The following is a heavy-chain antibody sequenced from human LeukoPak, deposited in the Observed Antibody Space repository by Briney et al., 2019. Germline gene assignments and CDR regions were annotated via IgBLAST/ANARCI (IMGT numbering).Heavy chain of an antibody. CDR3: VRDLSHTGEEFDY. CDR1: GFSFRSYW. D-gene: IGHD3-16*01. V-gene: IGHV3-74*01. Sequence: GGSLRLSCAASGFSFRSYWMHWVRQVPGKGLVWVSQIDNDGSSTSYVDSVKGRFAISRDNAKNTLYLQMNSLRVEDTAVYYCVRDLSHTGEEFDYWGQGTLVTVSS. CDR2: IDNDGSST. J-gene: IGHJ4*02.